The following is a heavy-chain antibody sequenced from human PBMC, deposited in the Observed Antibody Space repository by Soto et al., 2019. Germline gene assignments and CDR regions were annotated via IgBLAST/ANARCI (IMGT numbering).Heavy chain of an antibody. J-gene: IGHJ5*02. CDR1: GGSISSGGYY. CDR3: AREARGVLLWFGTRFDP. CDR2: IYYSGST. D-gene: IGHD3-10*01. V-gene: IGHV4-31*03. Sequence: QVQLQESGPGLVKPSQTLSLTCTVSGGSISSGGYYWSWIRQHPGKGLEWIGYIYYSGSTYYNPSLKSRVTISVDTSKNQFSPKLSSVTAADTAVYYCAREARGVLLWFGTRFDPWGQGTLVTVSS.